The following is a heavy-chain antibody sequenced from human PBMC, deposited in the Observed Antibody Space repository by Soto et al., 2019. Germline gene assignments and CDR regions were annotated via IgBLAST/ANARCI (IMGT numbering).Heavy chain of an antibody. CDR1: GFTFSSYA. CDR2: ISGSGGST. D-gene: IGHD1-7*01. CDR3: AKDLEWNYVPHYYMDV. Sequence: GGSLRLSCAASGFTFSSYAMSWVRQAPGKGLEWVSAISGSGGSTYYADSVKGRFTISRDNSENTLYRQMNSLRAEETAVYYGAKDLEWNYVPHYYMDVWGKGTTVTVSS. V-gene: IGHV3-23*01. J-gene: IGHJ6*03.